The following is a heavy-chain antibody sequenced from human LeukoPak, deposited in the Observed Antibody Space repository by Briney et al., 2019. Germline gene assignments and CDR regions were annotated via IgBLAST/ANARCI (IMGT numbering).Heavy chain of an antibody. CDR3: AITHYDILTGYHKYMGV. V-gene: IGHV4-34*01. CDR1: GGSFSGYY. Sequence: SETLSLTCAVYGGSFSGYYWSWIRQPPGKGLEWIGEINHSGSTNYNPSLKSRVTISVDTSKNQFSLKLSPVTAADTAVYYCAITHYDILTGYHKYMGVWGKGTTVTISS. J-gene: IGHJ6*03. CDR2: INHSGST. D-gene: IGHD3-9*01.